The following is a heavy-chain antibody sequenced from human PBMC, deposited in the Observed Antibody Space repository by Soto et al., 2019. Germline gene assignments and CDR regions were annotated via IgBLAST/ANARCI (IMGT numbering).Heavy chain of an antibody. CDR3: ARDTGGDCGGDCYSGNWFDP. Sequence: ASVKVSCKASGSTFTSYGISWVRQAPGQGLEWMGWISAYNGNTNYAQKLQGRVTMTTDTSTSTAYMELRSLRSDDTAVYYCARDTGGDCGGDCYSGNWFDPWGQGTLVTVSS. D-gene: IGHD2-21*02. CDR1: GSTFTSYG. CDR2: ISAYNGNT. V-gene: IGHV1-18*04. J-gene: IGHJ5*02.